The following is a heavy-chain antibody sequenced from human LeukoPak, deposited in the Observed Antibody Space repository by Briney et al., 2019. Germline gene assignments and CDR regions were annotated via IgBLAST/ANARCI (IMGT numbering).Heavy chain of an antibody. CDR3: ARGNYYDSSGWNYYFDY. J-gene: IGHJ4*02. CDR1: GFTFSSYA. D-gene: IGHD3-22*01. V-gene: IGHV3-7*01. Sequence: GGSLRLSCAASGFTFSSYAMSWVRQAPGKGLEWVANIKQDGSEKYYVDSVKGRFTISRDNAKNSLYLQMNSLRAEDTAVYYCARGNYYDSSGWNYYFDYWGQGTLVTVSS. CDR2: IKQDGSEK.